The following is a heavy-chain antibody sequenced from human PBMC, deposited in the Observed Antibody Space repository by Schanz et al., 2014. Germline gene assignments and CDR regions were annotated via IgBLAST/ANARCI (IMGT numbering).Heavy chain of an antibody. J-gene: IGHJ4*02. Sequence: QVQLVQSGSELTRPGASVKVSCKASGYNFTTYTMNWVRQAPGQGLEWMGWINTNTGNPTYAQGFTGRFVFSLDTSVSTAYLPLSXXPXSSTAVFFCARGEANWGQYWGQGTLVTVSS. CDR3: ARGEANWGQY. V-gene: IGHV7-4-1*02. CDR1: GYNFTTYT. CDR2: INTNTGNP. D-gene: IGHD7-27*01.